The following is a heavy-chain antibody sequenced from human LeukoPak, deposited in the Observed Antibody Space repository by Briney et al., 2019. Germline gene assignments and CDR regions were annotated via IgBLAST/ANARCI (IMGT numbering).Heavy chain of an antibody. V-gene: IGHV4-39*01. CDR2: GYYSGST. CDR1: GGSVSSSSYY. D-gene: IGHD3/OR15-3a*01. Sequence: SETLSLTCTVSGGSVSSSSYYWAWIRQPPGKGLEWIGSGYYSGSTYYNPSLKSRVTISVDTPKNQFSLKLTSVTAADTAVYYCATARDWTQEYWGQGTLVTVSS. J-gene: IGHJ4*02. CDR3: ATARDWTQEY.